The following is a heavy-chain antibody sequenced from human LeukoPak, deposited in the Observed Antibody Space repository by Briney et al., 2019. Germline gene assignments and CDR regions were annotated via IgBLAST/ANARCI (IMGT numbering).Heavy chain of an antibody. Sequence: GGSLRLSCAASGFTFSSYAMSWVRQASGKGLEWVSAISGSGGSTYYADSVKGRFTISRDNSKNTLYLQMNSLRAEDTAVYYCAKGDSVVVPAAIFYSDAFDIWGQGTMVTVSS. CDR2: ISGSGGST. V-gene: IGHV3-23*01. CDR3: AKGDSVVVPAAIFYSDAFDI. J-gene: IGHJ3*02. D-gene: IGHD2-2*01. CDR1: GFTFSSYA.